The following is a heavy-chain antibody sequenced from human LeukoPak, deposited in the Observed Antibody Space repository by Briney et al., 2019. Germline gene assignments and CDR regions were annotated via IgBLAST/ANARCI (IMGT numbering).Heavy chain of an antibody. CDR2: IYYSGST. Sequence: SETLSLTCTVSGGSISSSSYYWGWIRQPPGKGLEWIGSIYYSGSTYYNPSLKSRVTISVDTSKNQFSLKLSSVTAAGTAVYYCATGGYCGGDCYSEWYWGQGTLVTVSS. J-gene: IGHJ4*02. V-gene: IGHV4-39*07. D-gene: IGHD2-21*02. CDR1: GGSISSSSYY. CDR3: ATGGYCGGDCYSEWY.